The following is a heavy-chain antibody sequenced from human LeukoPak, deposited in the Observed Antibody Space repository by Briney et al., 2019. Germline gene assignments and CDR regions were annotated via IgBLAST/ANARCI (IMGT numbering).Heavy chain of an antibody. V-gene: IGHV4-31*03. Sequence: SETLSLTCTVSGGSISSGGYYWSWIRQHPGKGLEWIGYIYYSGSTYYNPSLKSRVTISVDTSKNQFSLELSSVTAADTAVYYCARDRYSYGFGELSPGVFDYWGQGTLVTVSS. CDR3: ARDRYSYGFGELSPGVFDY. CDR1: GGSISSGGYY. J-gene: IGHJ4*02. D-gene: IGHD3-10*01. CDR2: IYYSGST.